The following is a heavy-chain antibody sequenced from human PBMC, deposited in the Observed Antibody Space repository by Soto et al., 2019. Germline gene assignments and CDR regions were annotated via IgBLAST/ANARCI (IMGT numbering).Heavy chain of an antibody. Sequence: PGGSLRLSCAASGFTFSSYAMSWVRQAPGKGLEWVSIITSDGRTYYADSVKGRFTISRDNSKNTVYLQMNGLRAEDTAVYYCAKDYSTVTTDPLSVVLFDYWGKGALVAVSS. V-gene: IGHV3-23*01. D-gene: IGHD4-17*01. J-gene: IGHJ4*02. CDR1: GFTFSSYA. CDR2: ITSDGRT. CDR3: AKDYSTVTTDPLSVVLFDY.